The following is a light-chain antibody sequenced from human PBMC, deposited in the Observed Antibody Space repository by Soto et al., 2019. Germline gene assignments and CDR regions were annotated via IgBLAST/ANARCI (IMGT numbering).Light chain of an antibody. J-gene: IGLJ3*02. CDR1: SGSIDSNY. V-gene: IGLV6-57*04. CDR2: EDK. Sequence: NFMLTQPHSVSESPRKTVTISCTRSSGSIDSNYVHWYQQRPGTVPTVVIYEDKRRPSGVPDRFSGSIDSSSNSASLSISGLKTEDEADYFCQSYDDSNRGVFGGGTKLTVL. CDR3: QSYDDSNRGV.